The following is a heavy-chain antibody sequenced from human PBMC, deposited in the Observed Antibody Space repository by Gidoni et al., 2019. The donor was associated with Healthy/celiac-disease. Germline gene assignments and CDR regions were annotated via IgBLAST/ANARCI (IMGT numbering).Heavy chain of an antibody. J-gene: IGHJ4*02. D-gene: IGHD3-10*01. CDR3: ARGPRGVAPRGPKDY. CDR2: IKQDGSEK. Sequence: EVQLVESGGGLVQPGGSLRLSCAASGFTFSSYWMSWVRQAPGKGLEWVANIKQDGSEKYYVDSVKGRFTISRDNAKNSLYLQMNSLRAEDTAVYYCARGPRGVAPRGPKDYWGQGTLVTVSS. V-gene: IGHV3-7*01. CDR1: GFTFSSYW.